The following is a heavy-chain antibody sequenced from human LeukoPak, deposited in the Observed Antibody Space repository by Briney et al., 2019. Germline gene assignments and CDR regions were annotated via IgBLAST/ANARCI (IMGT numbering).Heavy chain of an antibody. Sequence: RASVKVSCKASGYTFTGYYMHWVRQAPGQGLEWMGWINPNSGGTNYAQKFQGRVALTRDTSIRTAYMELSRLRSDDTAVYYCATTVLMVYAPFDYWGQGTLVTVSS. J-gene: IGHJ4*02. CDR2: INPNSGGT. D-gene: IGHD2-8*01. CDR1: GYTFTGYY. V-gene: IGHV1-2*02. CDR3: ATTVLMVYAPFDY.